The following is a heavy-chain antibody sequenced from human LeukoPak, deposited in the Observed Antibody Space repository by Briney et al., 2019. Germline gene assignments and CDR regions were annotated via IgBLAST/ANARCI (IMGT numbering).Heavy chain of an antibody. CDR3: GRTLPRRTTAAAAHLDS. CDR2: IYYSGST. V-gene: IGHV4-59*12. J-gene: IGHJ4*02. Sequence: SETLSLTCTVSGGSISSYYWSWIRQPPGKGLEWIGYIYYSGSTNYNPSLKSRVTMSVDTSKNQFSLMLTSVTAADTAVYYCGRTLPRRTTAAAAHLDSWGQGTLVTVSS. D-gene: IGHD6-13*01. CDR1: GGSISSYY.